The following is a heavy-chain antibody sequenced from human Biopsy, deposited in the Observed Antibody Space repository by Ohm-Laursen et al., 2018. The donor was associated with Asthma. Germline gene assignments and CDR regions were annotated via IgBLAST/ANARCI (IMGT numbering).Heavy chain of an antibody. CDR3: ARIYDYWSGHYGFDP. Sequence: TLSLTCAVSGVSLGTRGYSWPWIRQTPGMGLEWIGYLYHSGTTYYNPSLRSRVAILEDKSRNQFSLNLKSVTAADTAVYYCARIYDYWSGHYGFDPWGQGTLVTVPS. CDR1: GVSLGTRGYS. V-gene: IGHV4-30-2*01. J-gene: IGHJ5*02. D-gene: IGHD3-3*01. CDR2: LYHSGTT.